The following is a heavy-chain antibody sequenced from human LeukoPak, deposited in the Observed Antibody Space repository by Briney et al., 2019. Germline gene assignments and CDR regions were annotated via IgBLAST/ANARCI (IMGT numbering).Heavy chain of an antibody. CDR3: ARRTGEYSSGRFDP. D-gene: IGHD6-19*01. CDR2: IYPGESIYASENT. CDR1: GVSISAYY. V-gene: IGHV4-4*07. Sequence: PSETLSLTCSVSGVSISAYYWSWIRQPAGKGLEWIGRIYPGESIYASENTNYSPSLKSRVTISVDTSKNQFSLKLSSVTAADTAVYYCARRTGEYSSGRFDPWGQGTLVTVSS. J-gene: IGHJ5*02.